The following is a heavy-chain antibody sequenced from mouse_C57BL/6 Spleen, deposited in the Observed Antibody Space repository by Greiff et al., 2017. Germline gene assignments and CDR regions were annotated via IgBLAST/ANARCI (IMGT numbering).Heavy chain of an antibody. CDR1: GFTFSSYA. CDR3: ARAYGSRYWYFDV. Sequence: EVMLVESGGGLVKPGGSLKLSCAASGFTFSSYAMSWVRQTPEKRLEWVATISDGGSYTYYPDNVKGRFTISRDNAKNNLYLQMSHLKSEDTAMYYCARAYGSRYWYFDVWGTGTTVTVSS. V-gene: IGHV5-4*03. J-gene: IGHJ1*03. D-gene: IGHD1-1*01. CDR2: ISDGGSYT.